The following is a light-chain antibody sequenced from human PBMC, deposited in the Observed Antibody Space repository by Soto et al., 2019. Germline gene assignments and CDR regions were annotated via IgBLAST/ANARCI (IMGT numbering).Light chain of an antibody. Sequence: DIQMTQSPSSLSASVGDRVTITCRASQDIKNYLAWFQQKPGKAPMSLIYDASSLQSGVPSKFSGSGSGTDFTLTISSLQPEDFATYYCQHYNSYPITFGQGTRLEMK. CDR2: DAS. J-gene: IGKJ5*01. CDR3: QHYNSYPIT. V-gene: IGKV1-16*02. CDR1: QDIKNY.